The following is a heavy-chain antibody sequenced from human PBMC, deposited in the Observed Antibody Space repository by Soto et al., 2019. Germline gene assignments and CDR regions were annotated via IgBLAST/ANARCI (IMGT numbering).Heavy chain of an antibody. Sequence: EVQMLEFGGGLVQPGVFLSLSCAAYGFTFSSYAMSWVRQAPGKGLKWVSTISGSGGSTYYAESVKARFTISRDNSKNTLYLQMNSLIAEVTAVYYCAKDRAEWGSYDYWGQGILVTVSS. CDR2: ISGSGGST. CDR3: AKDRAEWGSYDY. D-gene: IGHD7-27*01. CDR1: GFTFSSYA. V-gene: IGHV3-23*01. J-gene: IGHJ4*02.